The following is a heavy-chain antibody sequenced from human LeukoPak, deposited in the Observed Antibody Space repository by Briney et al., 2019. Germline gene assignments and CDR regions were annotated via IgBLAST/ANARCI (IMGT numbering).Heavy chain of an antibody. CDR3: TRWRSGTSD. Sequence: GGSLRFSCAVSGYTFSDHYIDWVRQAPGEGLEWVGHTRNKANNYATEYAASVKGRFTISRDDSRNSVYLQMNSLKTEDTAVYYCTRWRSGTSDWGQGTLVTVSS. CDR1: GYTFSDHY. V-gene: IGHV3-72*01. J-gene: IGHJ4*02. CDR2: TRNKANNYAT. D-gene: IGHD4-23*01.